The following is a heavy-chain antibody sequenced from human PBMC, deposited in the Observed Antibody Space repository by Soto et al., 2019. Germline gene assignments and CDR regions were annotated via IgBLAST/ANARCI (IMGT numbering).Heavy chain of an antibody. J-gene: IGHJ6*02. V-gene: IGHV4-34*01. Sequence: PSETLSLTCAVYGGSFSGYYWSWIRQPPGKGLEWIGEINHSGSTNYNPSLKSRVTISVDTSKNQFSLKLSSVTAADTAVYYCARGGLSYYYYYYGMDVWGQGTTVTVS. CDR2: INHSGST. CDR3: ARGGLSYYYYYYGMDV. CDR1: GGSFSGYY.